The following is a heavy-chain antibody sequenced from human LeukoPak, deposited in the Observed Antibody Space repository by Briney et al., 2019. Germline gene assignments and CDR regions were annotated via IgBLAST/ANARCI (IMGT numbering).Heavy chain of an antibody. D-gene: IGHD3-10*01. CDR3: ARYYNSRSLFES. CDR1: GFTFSNYW. V-gene: IGHV3-7*01. Sequence: PGGSLRLSCAASGFTFSNYWMNWVRQSPGKGLQWVANIKQDASEREYVDSVKGRFTISRDNAKNSVSLQMNSLRDEDTAVYYCARYYNSRSLFESWGQGTLVTVSS. CDR2: IKQDASER. J-gene: IGHJ4*02.